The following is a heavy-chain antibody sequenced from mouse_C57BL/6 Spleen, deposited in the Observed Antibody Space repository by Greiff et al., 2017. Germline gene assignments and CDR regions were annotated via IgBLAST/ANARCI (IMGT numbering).Heavy chain of an antibody. V-gene: IGHV3-6*01. CDR1: GYSITSGYY. CDR2: ISYDGSN. D-gene: IGHD1-1*01. CDR3: AREYYYGSSPYGYFDV. Sequence: EVKLQESGPGLVKPSQSLSLTCSVTGYSITSGYYWNWIRQFPGNKLEWMGYISYDGSNNYNPSLKNRISITRDTSKNQFFLKLNSVTTEDTATYYCAREYYYGSSPYGYFDVWGTGTTVTVSS. J-gene: IGHJ1*03.